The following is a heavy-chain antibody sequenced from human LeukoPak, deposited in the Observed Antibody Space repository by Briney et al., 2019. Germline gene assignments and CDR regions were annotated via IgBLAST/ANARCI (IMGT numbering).Heavy chain of an antibody. J-gene: IGHJ4*02. Sequence: GGSLRLSCAASGFTFSRYWMHWVRQARGKGLMWVSLIQSDGSSTRYADSVKGRFTISRDNAKSTLFLQMNSLRADDTAVYYCASALGGQGGHWGQGSLVTVSS. CDR1: GFTFSRYW. CDR3: ASALGGQGGH. V-gene: IGHV3-74*01. CDR2: IQSDGSST. D-gene: IGHD1-26*01.